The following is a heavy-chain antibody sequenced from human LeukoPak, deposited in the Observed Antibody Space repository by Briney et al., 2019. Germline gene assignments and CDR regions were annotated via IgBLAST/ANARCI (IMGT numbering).Heavy chain of an antibody. V-gene: IGHV3-23*01. CDR2: ISNSDGSS. D-gene: IGHD3-16*02. J-gene: IGHJ4*02. Sequence: GGSLRLSCAAAGFAFNSFAMNWVRQAPGKGLEWVSSISNSDGSSHYADFVKGRFTISRDNSKNTLHLQMNSLRAEDTAVYYCAKSLGVGGYTRYKGFDQWGQGTLVTVSS. CDR1: GFAFNSFA. CDR3: AKSLGVGGYTRYKGFDQ.